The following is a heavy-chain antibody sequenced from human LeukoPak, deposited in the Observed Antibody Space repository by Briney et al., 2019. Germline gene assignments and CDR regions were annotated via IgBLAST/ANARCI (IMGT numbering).Heavy chain of an antibody. J-gene: IGHJ4*02. D-gene: IGHD4-23*01. CDR1: GFPFSNYW. CDR3: VRDRGYSTFDY. Sequence: PGGSLRLSCAGSGFPFSNYWMAWVRQAPGKGLEWVANMKEDGGEINYVDSVKGRFTISRDNAKNSLDLQMNSLRVDDTAGYYCVRDRGYSTFDYWGQGTLVIVSS. CDR2: MKEDGGEI. V-gene: IGHV3-7*01.